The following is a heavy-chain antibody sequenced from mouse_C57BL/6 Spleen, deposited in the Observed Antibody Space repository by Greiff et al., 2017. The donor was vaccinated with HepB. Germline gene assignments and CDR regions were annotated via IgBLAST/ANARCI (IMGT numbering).Heavy chain of an antibody. CDR1: GYTFTSYG. CDR3: ARRGGLDYYGSSHDAMEY. D-gene: IGHD1-1*01. Sequence: VQLQQSGAELARPGASVKLSCKASGYTFTSYGISWVKQRTGQGLEWIGEIYPRSGNTYYNEKFKGKATLTADKSSSTAYMELRSLTSEDSAVYFCARRGGLDYYGSSHDAMEYWGQGTSVTVSS. J-gene: IGHJ4*01. V-gene: IGHV1-81*01. CDR2: IYPRSGNT.